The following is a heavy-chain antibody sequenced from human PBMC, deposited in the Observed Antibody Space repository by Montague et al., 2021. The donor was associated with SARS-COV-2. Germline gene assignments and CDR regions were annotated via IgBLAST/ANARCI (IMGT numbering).Heavy chain of an antibody. CDR3: ASVWTLFD. V-gene: IGHV6-1*01. J-gene: IGHJ4*02. Sequence: CAISGDSVSITAAAWNWIRQSPSRGLEWLGRTYYRSEWRTDYAFAVEGRLAIDADTSNNQFSPQLHSVTPEDSAVYYCASVWTLFDWGQGTLVTVSS. CDR1: GDSVSITAAA. CDR2: TYYRSEWRT. D-gene: IGHD3-10*02.